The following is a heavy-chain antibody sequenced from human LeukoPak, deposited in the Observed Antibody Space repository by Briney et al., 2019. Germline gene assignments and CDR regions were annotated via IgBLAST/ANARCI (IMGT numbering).Heavy chain of an antibody. Sequence: SETLSLTCTVSGGSISRYYWSWIRQPPGKGLEWIGYIYYSGSINYSPSLKSRVTISVDTSKNQFSLKLSSVTAADTAVYYCARQNSIVPTGDESVAYFDYWGQGTLVTVSS. CDR3: ARQNSIVPTGDESVAYFDY. J-gene: IGHJ4*02. CDR1: GGSISRYY. V-gene: IGHV4-59*01. CDR2: IYYSGSI. D-gene: IGHD1-1*01.